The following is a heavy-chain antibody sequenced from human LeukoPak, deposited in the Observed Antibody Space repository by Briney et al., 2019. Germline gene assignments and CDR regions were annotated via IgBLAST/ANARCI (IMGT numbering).Heavy chain of an antibody. V-gene: IGHV3-9*01. Sequence: TGGSLRLSCAASGFTFDDYAMHWVRQAPGKGLEWGSGINWNGGNIGYADSVKGRFTISRDNARNSLYLQMNSLRAEDTALYYCAKDIAAAGTSGGYMDVWGKGTTVTISS. D-gene: IGHD6-13*01. J-gene: IGHJ6*03. CDR3: AKDIAAAGTSGGYMDV. CDR1: GFTFDDYA. CDR2: INWNGGNI.